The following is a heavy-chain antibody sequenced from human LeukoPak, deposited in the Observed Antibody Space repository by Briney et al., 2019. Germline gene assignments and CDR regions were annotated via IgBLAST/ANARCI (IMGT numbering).Heavy chain of an antibody. J-gene: IGHJ4*02. CDR2: ISGSGGST. CDR1: GFTFSSYA. Sequence: GGSLRLSCAASGFTFSSYAMSWVRQAPGKGLEWVSAISGSGGSTYYADSVKGRFTISRDNSKNTLYLQMNSLRAEDTAVYYCAKDQRTYCGGDCPGGYWGQGTLVTVSS. D-gene: IGHD2-21*02. CDR3: AKDQRTYCGGDCPGGY. V-gene: IGHV3-23*01.